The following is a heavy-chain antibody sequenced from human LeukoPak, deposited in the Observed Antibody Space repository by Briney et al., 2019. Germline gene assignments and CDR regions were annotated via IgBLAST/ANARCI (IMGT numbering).Heavy chain of an antibody. CDR2: ISGSGGST. V-gene: IGHV3-23*01. CDR3: AKSPDYDYVWGSYRLDP. D-gene: IGHD3-16*02. J-gene: IGHJ5*02. CDR1: GFTFSSYA. Sequence: PGGSLRLSCAASGFTFSSYAMSWVRQAPGKGLEWVSAISGSGGSTYYADSVKGRFTISRDNSKNTLYLQMNSLRAEDTAVYYCAKSPDYDYVWGSYRLDPWGQGTLVTVSS.